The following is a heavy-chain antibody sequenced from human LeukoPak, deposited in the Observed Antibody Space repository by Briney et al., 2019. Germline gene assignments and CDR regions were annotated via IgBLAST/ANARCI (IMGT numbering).Heavy chain of an antibody. J-gene: IGHJ4*02. CDR1: GFTFSSYA. V-gene: IGHV3-30-3*02. Sequence: GGSLRLSRAASGFTFSSYAMHWVRQAPGKGLEWVAVISYDGSNKYYADSVKGRFTISRDNSENTLYLQMDSLRTEDTAVYYCAKQYRSRYYYDNSAYDYWGQGTLVTVSS. D-gene: IGHD3-22*01. CDR2: ISYDGSNK. CDR3: AKQYRSRYYYDNSAYDY.